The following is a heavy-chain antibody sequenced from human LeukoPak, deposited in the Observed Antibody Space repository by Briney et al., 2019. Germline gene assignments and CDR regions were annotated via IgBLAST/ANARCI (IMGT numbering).Heavy chain of an antibody. CDR2: IYPGDSDT. CDR3: ARQRDYYDSSGYSDY. Sequence: GESLKISCKGSGYSFTSYWIGWVRQMPGKGLEWMGIIYPGDSDTRYSPSFRGQVTISADKSISTAYLQWSSLKASDTAMYYRARQRDYYDSSGYSDYWGQGTLVTVSS. J-gene: IGHJ4*02. V-gene: IGHV5-51*01. CDR1: GYSFTSYW. D-gene: IGHD3-22*01.